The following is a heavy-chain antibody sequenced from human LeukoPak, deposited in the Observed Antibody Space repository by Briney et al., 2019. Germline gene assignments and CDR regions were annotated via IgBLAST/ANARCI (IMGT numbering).Heavy chain of an antibody. CDR3: ARVFRWFDP. J-gene: IGHJ5*02. V-gene: IGHV4-59*01. Sequence: SETLSLTCTVSGRSISSYYWSWLRQPPGKGLEWIGYIYYSGSTNYNPSLKSRVTISVDTSKNQFSLKLSSVTAADTAVYYCARVFRWFDPWGQGTLVTVSS. CDR1: GRSISSYY. CDR2: IYYSGST.